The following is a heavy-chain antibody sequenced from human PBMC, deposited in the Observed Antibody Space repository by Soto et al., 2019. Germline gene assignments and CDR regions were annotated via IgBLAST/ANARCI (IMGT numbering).Heavy chain of an antibody. CDR1: GFTFSSYA. CDR3: AKDLWFGELLYPNYFDY. CDR2: ISGSGGST. Sequence: GGSLRLSCAASGFTFSSYAMSWVRQAPGKGLEWVSAISGSGGSTYYADSVKGRFTISRDNSKNTLYLQMNSLRAEDTAVYYCAKDLWFGELLYPNYFDYWGQGTLVTVSS. V-gene: IGHV3-23*01. D-gene: IGHD3-10*01. J-gene: IGHJ4*02.